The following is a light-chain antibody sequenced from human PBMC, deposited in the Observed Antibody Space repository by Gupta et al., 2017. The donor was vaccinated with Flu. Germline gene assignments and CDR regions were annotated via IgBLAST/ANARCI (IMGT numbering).Light chain of an antibody. CDR1: QGIRDY. CDR2: ATY. J-gene: IGKJ1*01. CDR3: LQQFSYPWT. Sequence: PSSLSASVGDTVTITCRASQGIRDYLGWYQQKPGRAPKLLISATYNLQSGVPSRFSGNAAGTEFTLTISSLQAEDFATYYCLQQFSYPWTFGQGTKLDIK. V-gene: IGKV1-17*01.